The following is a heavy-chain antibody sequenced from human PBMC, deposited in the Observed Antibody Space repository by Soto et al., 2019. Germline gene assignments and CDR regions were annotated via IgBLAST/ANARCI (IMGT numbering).Heavy chain of an antibody. Sequence: GESLKISCAASGFTFSSYAMSWVRQAPGKGLEWVSAISGSGGSTYYADSVKGRFTISRDNSKNTLYLQTNSLRAEDTAVYYCANPAPNQLYSMPWGQGTLVTVSS. J-gene: IGHJ5*02. V-gene: IGHV3-23*01. CDR3: ANPAPNQLYSMP. D-gene: IGHD6-13*01. CDR2: ISGSGGST. CDR1: GFTFSSYA.